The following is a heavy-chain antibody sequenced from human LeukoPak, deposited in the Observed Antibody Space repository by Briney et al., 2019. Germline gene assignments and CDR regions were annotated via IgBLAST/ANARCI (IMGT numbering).Heavy chain of an antibody. D-gene: IGHD3-10*01. J-gene: IGHJ6*03. Sequence: SETLSLTCTVSGGSISSHYWSWIRQPPGKGLEWIGHIYYSGSTNYNPSLKSRVTISVDTPKNQFSLKLSSVTAADTAVYYCARGGALLWFYYYMDVWGKGTTVTVSS. CDR3: ARGGALLWFYYYMDV. CDR1: GGSISSHY. CDR2: IYYSGST. V-gene: IGHV4-59*11.